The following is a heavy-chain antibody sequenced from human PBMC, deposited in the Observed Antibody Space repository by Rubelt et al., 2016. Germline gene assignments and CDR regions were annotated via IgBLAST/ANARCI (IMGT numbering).Heavy chain of an antibody. CDR3: ARDSNNRGYSYGWGWPRGLPDY. J-gene: IGHJ4*02. CDR2: INHSGST. Sequence: LKPSETLSLTCAVYGGSFSGYYWSWIRQPPGKGLEWIGEINHSGSTNYNPSLKSRVTISVDTSKNQFSLKLSSVTAADTAVYYCARDSNNRGYSYGWGWPRGLPDYWGQGTLVTVSS. D-gene: IGHD5-18*01. CDR1: GGSFSGYY. V-gene: IGHV4-34*01.